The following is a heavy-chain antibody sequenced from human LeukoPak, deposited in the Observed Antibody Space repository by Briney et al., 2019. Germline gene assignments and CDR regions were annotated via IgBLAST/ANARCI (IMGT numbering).Heavy chain of an antibody. CDR3: AKDYSKTSYYGSGTYYRPNWFDP. D-gene: IGHD3-10*01. J-gene: IGHJ5*02. Sequence: PGGSLRLSCAASGFTFSGSAMHWVRQASGKGLEWVANIKQDGSEKYYVDSVKGRFTISRDNAKKSLYLQMNSLRPEDTAVYYCAKDYSKTSYYGSGTYYRPNWFDPWGQGTLVIVSS. CDR1: GFTFSGSA. CDR2: IKQDGSEK. V-gene: IGHV3-7*01.